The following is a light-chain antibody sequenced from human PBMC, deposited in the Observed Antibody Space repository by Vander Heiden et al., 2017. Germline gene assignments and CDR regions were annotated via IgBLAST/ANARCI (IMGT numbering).Light chain of an antibody. J-gene: IGLJ2*01. V-gene: IGLV2-14*01. CDR1: SSDIAVYNY. CDR2: DVS. CDR3: SSYTSRVTVI. Sequence: QSALTQPPSVSGSPGQSITISCTGSSSDIAVYNYVSWYQLHPGKAPKLLIYDVSTRPSGVSNRFSGSKSANTASLTISGLQAEDEADYYCSSYTSRVTVIFGGGTKLTVL.